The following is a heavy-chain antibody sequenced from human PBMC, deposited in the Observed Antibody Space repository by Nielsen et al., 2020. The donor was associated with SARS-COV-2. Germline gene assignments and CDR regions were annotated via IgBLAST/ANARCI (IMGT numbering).Heavy chain of an antibody. CDR3: ARGGHDFWSGYSYYFDY. V-gene: IGHV3-13*01. CDR2: IGTAGDT. J-gene: IGHJ4*02. Sequence: GGSLRLSCAASGFTFSSYDMHWVRQATGKGLEWVSAIGTAGDTYYPGSVKGRFTISRENAKNSLYLQMNSLRAGDTAVYYCARGGHDFWSGYSYYFDYWGQGTLVTVSS. CDR1: GFTFSSYD. D-gene: IGHD3-3*01.